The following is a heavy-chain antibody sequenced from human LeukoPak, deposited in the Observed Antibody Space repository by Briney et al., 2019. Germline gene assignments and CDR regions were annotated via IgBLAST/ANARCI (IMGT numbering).Heavy chain of an antibody. CDR2: IYTSGST. J-gene: IGHJ6*03. V-gene: IGHV4-4*07. Sequence: SETLSLTCTVSGGSISSYYWSWIRQPAGKGLEWIGRIYTSGSTNYNPSLKSRVTMSVDTSKNQFSLKLSSVTAADTAAYYCARVKRDSYGYFDYYYYMDVWGKGTTVTISS. CDR1: GGSISSYY. CDR3: ARVKRDSYGYFDYYYYMDV. D-gene: IGHD5-18*01.